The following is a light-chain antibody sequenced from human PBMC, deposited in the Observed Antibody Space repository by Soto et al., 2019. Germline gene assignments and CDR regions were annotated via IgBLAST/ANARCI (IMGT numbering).Light chain of an antibody. CDR3: QEYNNWPSYT. V-gene: IGKV3-15*01. J-gene: IGKJ2*01. CDR1: QSISSK. Sequence: EIVMTQSPATLSVSPGERATLSCRASQSISSKLAWYQQKPGQAPRLLIYGASTRATGIPVRFSGSGSGTEFTLTITSLQSEDFAVYYCQEYNNWPSYTFGQGTKLEIK. CDR2: GAS.